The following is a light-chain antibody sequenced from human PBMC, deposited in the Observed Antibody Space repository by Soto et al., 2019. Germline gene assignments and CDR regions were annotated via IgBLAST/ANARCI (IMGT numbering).Light chain of an antibody. CDR2: DAS. Sequence: EIVLTQSPATLSLSPGERATLSCRASQSVSSYLAWYQQKPGQAPRLRIYDASNRATGIPARFSGSGSGTDFTLTISSLEPEDFAVYYCQQRSNWPRFTFGPGTKVDIK. J-gene: IGKJ3*01. CDR1: QSVSSY. V-gene: IGKV3-11*01. CDR3: QQRSNWPRFT.